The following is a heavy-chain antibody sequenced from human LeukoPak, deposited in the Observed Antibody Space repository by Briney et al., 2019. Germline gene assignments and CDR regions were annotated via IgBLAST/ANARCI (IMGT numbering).Heavy chain of an antibody. Sequence: GGSLRLSCAASGFTFISYWMTWVRQAPGKGLEWVASINQDGSEEFYVDSMKGRVTISRNYAKNSLYLQINNLRTEDTAVYYCARFGPGRDLSYLDYGGQGTLVTVSS. J-gene: IGHJ4*02. CDR2: INQDGSEE. CDR1: GFTFISYW. CDR3: ARFGPGRDLSYLDY. V-gene: IGHV3-7*01. D-gene: IGHD3-10*01.